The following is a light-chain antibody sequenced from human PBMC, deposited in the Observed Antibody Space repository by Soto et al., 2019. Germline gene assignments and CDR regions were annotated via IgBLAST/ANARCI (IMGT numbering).Light chain of an antibody. CDR1: YNDVGNYNL. CDR2: EVN. CDR3: CSYAGSSTFV. V-gene: IGLV2-23*02. J-gene: IGLJ3*02. Sequence: QSALTQPASVSGSPGQSITISCTGTYNDVGNYNLVSWYQQHPDKAPKLMIYEVNKRPSGVSNRFSGSKSGNTASLTISGLQAEDEADYYCCSYAGSSTFVFGGGTKLTVL.